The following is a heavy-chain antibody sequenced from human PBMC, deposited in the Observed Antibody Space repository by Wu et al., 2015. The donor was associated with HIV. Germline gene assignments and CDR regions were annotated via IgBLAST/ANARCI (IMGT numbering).Heavy chain of an antibody. CDR2: INPSGGST. CDR1: GYTFTSYY. V-gene: IGHV1-46*03. CDR3: ARDRSVVPADRVVVVYYMDV. Sequence: QVQLVQSGAEVKKPGASVKVSCKASGYTFTSYYMHWVRQAPGQGLEWMGIINPSGGSTSYAQKFQGRVTMTRDTSTSTVYMELSSLRSEDTAVYYCARDRSVVPADRVVVVYYMDVVGTKGPRSPSP. J-gene: IGHJ6*03. D-gene: IGHD2-2*01.